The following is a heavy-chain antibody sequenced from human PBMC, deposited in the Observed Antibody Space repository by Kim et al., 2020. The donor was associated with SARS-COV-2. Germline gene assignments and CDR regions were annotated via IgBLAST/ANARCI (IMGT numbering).Heavy chain of an antibody. D-gene: IGHD3-10*01. Sequence: GGSLRLSCTASGFTFGDYAMSWVRQAPGKGLEWVGFIRSKAYGGTTEYAASVKGRFTISRDDSKSIAYLQMNSLKTEDTAVYYCTRGGSGMVLYYYYYYGMDVWGQGTTVTVSS. CDR1: GFTFGDYA. J-gene: IGHJ6*02. CDR3: TRGGSGMVLYYYYYYGMDV. V-gene: IGHV3-49*04. CDR2: IRSKAYGGTT.